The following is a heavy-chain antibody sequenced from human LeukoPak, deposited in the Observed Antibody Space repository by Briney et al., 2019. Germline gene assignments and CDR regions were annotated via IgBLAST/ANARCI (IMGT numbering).Heavy chain of an antibody. CDR2: VSWNSGII. J-gene: IGHJ4*02. CDR1: GFTFDDYA. D-gene: IGHD1-14*01. CDR3: AKERTYRGGILDS. Sequence: PGRSLRLSCVASGFTFDDYAMHWVRQAPGKGLEWVSEVSWNSGIIDYADSVKGRFTISRDSAKNSLYLQMNSLKPEDTALYYCAKERTYRGGILDSWGQGTLVTVSS. V-gene: IGHV3-9*01.